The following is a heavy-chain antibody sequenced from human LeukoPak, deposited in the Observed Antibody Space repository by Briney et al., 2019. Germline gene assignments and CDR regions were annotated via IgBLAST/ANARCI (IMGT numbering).Heavy chain of an antibody. CDR1: GGSISSSSYY. CDR3: ARLFEGYYFDY. Sequence: SETLSLTCTVSGGSISSSSYYWGWIRQPPGKGLEWIGSIYYSGSTYYNPSLRSRVTISVDTSKNQFSLKLSSVTAADTAVYYCARLFEGYYFDYWGQGTLVTVSS. CDR2: IYYSGST. J-gene: IGHJ4*02. V-gene: IGHV4-39*01.